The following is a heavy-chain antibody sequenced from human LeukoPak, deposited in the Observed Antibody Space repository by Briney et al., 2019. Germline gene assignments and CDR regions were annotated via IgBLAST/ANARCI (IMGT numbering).Heavy chain of an antibody. J-gene: IGHJ5*02. D-gene: IGHD3-9*01. CDR3: ARTSGLRYFDWFCNRGWFDP. CDR1: GGSISSYY. Sequence: SETLSLTCTVSGGSISSYYWSWIRQPPGKGLEWIGYIYYSGSTNYNPSLKSRVTISVDTSKNQFSLKLSSVTSADTAVYYCARTSGLRYFDWFCNRGWFDPWGQGTLVTVSS. V-gene: IGHV4-59*01. CDR2: IYYSGST.